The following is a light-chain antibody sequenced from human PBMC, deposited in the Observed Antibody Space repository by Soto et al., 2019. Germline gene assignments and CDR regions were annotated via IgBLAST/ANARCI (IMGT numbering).Light chain of an antibody. Sequence: AALTHPASVCWSPGHSIAIACNGTSSDVGSYNFVSWYQQLPGKAPKLMIYEVSNRPSGVSNRFSGSKSGNTASLTISGLQAEEEADYYCSSYTTSYNYVFGSGTKVTVL. J-gene: IGLJ1*01. CDR2: EVS. V-gene: IGLV2-14*01. CDR3: SSYTTSYNYV. CDR1: SSDVGSYNF.